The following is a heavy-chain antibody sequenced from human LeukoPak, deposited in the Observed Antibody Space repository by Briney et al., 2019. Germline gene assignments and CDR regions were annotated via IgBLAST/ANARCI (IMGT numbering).Heavy chain of an antibody. CDR1: GFTFSSYA. CDR2: LSGSGVST. J-gene: IGHJ4*02. V-gene: IGHV3-23*01. CDR3: AKDLRWAVAGTGDY. Sequence: GGSLRLSCAASGFTFSSYAMSWVRQAPGKGLEWVSGLSGSGVSTYYADSVKGRFTISRDNSKNTLYLQMNSLRAKDTAVYYCAKDLRWAVAGTGDYWGQGTLVTVS. D-gene: IGHD6-19*01.